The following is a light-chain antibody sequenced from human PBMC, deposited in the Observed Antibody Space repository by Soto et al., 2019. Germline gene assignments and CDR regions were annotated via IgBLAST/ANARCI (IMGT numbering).Light chain of an antibody. Sequence: DIPMTQSPSSLSASVGDRVTITCRANQDISVYLAWYQQKPGKVPKLLIYSASTLQSGVPSRFSGSGSGTDFTLTISSLQPEDVATYYCQKFNTAPLTFGQGTRLEIK. CDR3: QKFNTAPLT. V-gene: IGKV1-27*01. J-gene: IGKJ5*01. CDR1: QDISVY. CDR2: SAS.